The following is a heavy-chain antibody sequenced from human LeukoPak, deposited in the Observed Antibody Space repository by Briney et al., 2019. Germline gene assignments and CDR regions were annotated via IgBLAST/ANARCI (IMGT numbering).Heavy chain of an antibody. Sequence: PGGSLRLSCAASGFTFSSYWMSWGRQAPGKGLEWVADIKQDGSEKYYVDSVKGRFTISRDNAKNSLHLQMNSLRAEDTAVYYRARDLDNGDVIDYWGQGTLVTVSS. CDR2: IKQDGSEK. J-gene: IGHJ4*02. D-gene: IGHD4-17*01. CDR3: ARDLDNGDVIDY. V-gene: IGHV3-7*01. CDR1: GFTFSSYW.